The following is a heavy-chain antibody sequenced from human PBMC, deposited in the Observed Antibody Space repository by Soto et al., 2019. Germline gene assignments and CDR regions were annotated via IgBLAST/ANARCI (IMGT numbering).Heavy chain of an antibody. Sequence: EVQLVESGGGLVQPGGSLRLSCADSGFTLSSYWVHWVRQAPGKGLVWVSRINTDGTTTDYAGSVKGRFTISRDNARNTVFLQMSSLRGEETAVYYCATAGSYRFDYWGQGTLVTVSS. CDR3: ATAGSYRFDY. V-gene: IGHV3-74*01. CDR1: GFTLSSYW. J-gene: IGHJ4*02. CDR2: INTDGTTT. D-gene: IGHD3-16*02.